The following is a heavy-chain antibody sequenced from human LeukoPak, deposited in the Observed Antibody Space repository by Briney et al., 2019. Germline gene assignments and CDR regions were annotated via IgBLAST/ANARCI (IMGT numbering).Heavy chain of an antibody. CDR3: ARDGIAAPFEYYHMDV. Sequence: ASVKVSCKASGYTFTSYGISWVRQAPGQGLEWMGWISAYNGNTNYAQKLQGGVTMTTDTSTSTAYMELRSLRSDDTAVYYCARDGIAAPFEYYHMDVWGKGTTVTVSS. J-gene: IGHJ6*03. D-gene: IGHD6-6*01. CDR2: ISAYNGNT. CDR1: GYTFTSYG. V-gene: IGHV1-18*01.